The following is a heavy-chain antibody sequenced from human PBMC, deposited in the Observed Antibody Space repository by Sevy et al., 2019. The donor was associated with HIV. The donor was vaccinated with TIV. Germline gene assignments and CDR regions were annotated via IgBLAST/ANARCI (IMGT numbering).Heavy chain of an antibody. CDR1: GFTFSRYS. CDR2: ISFDASNK. J-gene: IGHJ1*01. CDR3: ALERLSSDVAEYFQN. Sequence: GGSLRLSCAASGFTFSRYSMHWVRQAPGKGLEWVATISFDASNKHYADSVKGRFTTSRDNFKNSLFLQMNSLRPEDTAVYYCALERLSSDVAEYFQNWGQGTLVTVSS. D-gene: IGHD1-1*01. V-gene: IGHV3-30*04.